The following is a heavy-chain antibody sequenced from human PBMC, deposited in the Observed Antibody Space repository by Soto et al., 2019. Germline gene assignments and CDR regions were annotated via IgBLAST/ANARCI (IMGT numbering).Heavy chain of an antibody. CDR2: IVPMLGTP. Sequence: QVQLVQSGAEVKEPGSSVRVSCKASGGTFDNFIMNWVRQTPGRGLEWMGGIVPMLGTPTYAEKFKGRVTISATGSTSTMSMEVPSLRSEDTAIYYCARNGTYSSSLSQYSSMDVWGEGTTVTVSS. CDR3: ARNGTYSSSLSQYSSMDV. J-gene: IGHJ6*04. D-gene: IGHD1-26*01. V-gene: IGHV1-69*01. CDR1: GGTFDNFI.